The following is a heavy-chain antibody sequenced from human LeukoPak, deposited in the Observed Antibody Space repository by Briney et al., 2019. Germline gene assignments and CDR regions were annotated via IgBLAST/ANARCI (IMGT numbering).Heavy chain of an antibody. V-gene: IGHV3-23*01. Sequence: GGSLRLSCAASGFTFSSYAMSWVRQAPGKGLEWVSAISGSGGSTYYADSVKGRFTISRDNAKNSLYLQMNSLRAEDTAVYYYARNNYGLFIYYFDYWGQGTLVTVSS. CDR2: ISGSGGST. J-gene: IGHJ4*02. CDR1: GFTFSSYA. CDR3: ARNNYGLFIYYFDY. D-gene: IGHD3-16*01.